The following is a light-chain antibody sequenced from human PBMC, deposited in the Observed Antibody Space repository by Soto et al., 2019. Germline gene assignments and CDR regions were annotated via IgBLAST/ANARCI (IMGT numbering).Light chain of an antibody. J-gene: IGKJ1*01. Sequence: EIVFTQSPGTLSLSPGERATLSCRASQSVSSNLAWYQQKPGQATRLLIYGASTRASGVPARFSGSGSGTEFTLTISSLQSEDFAFYDCQQYSNWHPWTFGQGTKVDIK. V-gene: IGKV3-15*01. CDR2: GAS. CDR3: QQYSNWHPWT. CDR1: QSVSSN.